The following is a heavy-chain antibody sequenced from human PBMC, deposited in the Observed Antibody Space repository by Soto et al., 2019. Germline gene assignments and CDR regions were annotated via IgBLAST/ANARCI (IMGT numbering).Heavy chain of an antibody. J-gene: IGHJ2*01. Sequence: QVQLVQSGAEVKKPGSSVTVSCKASGGTFSSYTISWVRQAPGQGLEWMGGIIPIFGTANYAQKFQGRVTITADESTSTAYMELSSMRSEYTAVYYCARGNHRWLQLWYFDLWRRATLVTVSS. D-gene: IGHD5-12*01. V-gene: IGHV1-69*12. CDR2: IIPIFGTA. CDR1: GGTFSSYT. CDR3: ARGNHRWLQLWYFDL.